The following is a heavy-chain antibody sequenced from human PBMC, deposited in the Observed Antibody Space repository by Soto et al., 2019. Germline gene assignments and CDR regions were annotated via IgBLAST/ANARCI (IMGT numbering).Heavy chain of an antibody. D-gene: IGHD5-18*01. CDR2: MNPNSGNT. CDR1: GYTFTSYD. V-gene: IGHV1-8*01. CDR3: ARSGGGYSYGYIAYYYGMDV. Sequence: SCKASGYTFTSYDINWVRQATGQGLEWMGWMNPNSGNTGYAQKFQGRVTMTRNTSISTAYMELSSLRSEDTAVYYCARSGGGYSYGYIAYYYGMDVWGQGTTVTVSS. J-gene: IGHJ6*02.